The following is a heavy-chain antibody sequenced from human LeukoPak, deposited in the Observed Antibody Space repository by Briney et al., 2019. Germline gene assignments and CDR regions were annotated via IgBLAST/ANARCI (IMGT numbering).Heavy chain of an antibody. CDR3: ARGLYSSSWYNLGY. J-gene: IGHJ4*02. CDR1: GYTFNSYA. Sequence: ASVKVSCKASGYTFNSYAMNWVRQAPGQGLEWMGWINTNTGNPTYAQGFTGRFVFSLDTSVSTAYLQISSLKAEDTAVYYCARGLYSSSWYNLGYWGQGTLVTVSS. CDR2: INTNTGNP. V-gene: IGHV7-4-1*02. D-gene: IGHD6-13*01.